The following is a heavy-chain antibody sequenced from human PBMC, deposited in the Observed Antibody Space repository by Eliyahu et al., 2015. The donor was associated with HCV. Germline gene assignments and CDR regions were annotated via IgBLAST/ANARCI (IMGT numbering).Heavy chain of an antibody. D-gene: IGHD3-10*01. J-gene: IGHJ3*02. Sequence: QVQLQESGPGLVKPSETLSLTCTVSGGSISSYYWSWIRQPPGKGPGVVWVFLFQWSREHHPHPKSRVTISVDTSKNQFSLKLSSVTAADTAVYYCARSRITMPYDAFDIWGQGTMVTVSS. V-gene: IGHV4-59*01. CDR1: GGSISSYY. CDR2: LFQWSR. CDR3: ARSRITMPYDAFDI.